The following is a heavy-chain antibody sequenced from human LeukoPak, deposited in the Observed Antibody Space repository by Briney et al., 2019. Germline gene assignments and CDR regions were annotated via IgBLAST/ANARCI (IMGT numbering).Heavy chain of an antibody. V-gene: IGHV3-48*03. CDR3: ARGDPHADL. CDR1: GFDLNTYE. J-gene: IGHJ5*02. CDR2: ITISGHTK. Sequence: GGSLRLSRAASGFDLNTYEMNWVRQAPGKGLEWIADITISGHTKNYADSVKGRFTISRDNAGTSLYLQMNSLRVEDTGVYYCARGDPHADLWGQGTLVTVSS.